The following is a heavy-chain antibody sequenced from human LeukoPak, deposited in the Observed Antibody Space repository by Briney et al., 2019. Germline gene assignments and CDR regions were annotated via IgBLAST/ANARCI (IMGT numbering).Heavy chain of an antibody. CDR2: INPNRGGT. Sequence: ASVKVSCKASGYTFTGYYMHWVRQAPGQGLGWMGWINPNRGGTNYAQKFQGRVTMTRDTSISTAYMELSRLRSDDTAVYYCARDQKGEFHFDYWGQGTLVTVSS. V-gene: IGHV1-2*02. J-gene: IGHJ4*02. D-gene: IGHD3-16*01. CDR3: ARDQKGEFHFDY. CDR1: GYTFTGYY.